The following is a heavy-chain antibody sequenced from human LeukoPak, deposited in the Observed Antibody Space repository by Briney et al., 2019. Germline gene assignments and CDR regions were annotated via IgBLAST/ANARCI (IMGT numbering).Heavy chain of an antibody. V-gene: IGHV1-8*01. J-gene: IGHJ5*02. CDR1: GYTFSSYD. CDR2: MKPNSGNT. Sequence: SVKVSCKASGYTFSSYDINWVRQDTGPGLERVGWMKPNSGNTGYAQKFQGRGTMTRNTCRSTAYMELSSLRSEYTAVYYCARGITMVRGVKKGWFDRWGQGTLVTVSS. CDR3: ARGITMVRGVKKGWFDR. D-gene: IGHD3-10*01.